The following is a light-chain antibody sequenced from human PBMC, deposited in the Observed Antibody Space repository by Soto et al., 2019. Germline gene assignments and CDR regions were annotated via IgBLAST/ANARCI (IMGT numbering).Light chain of an antibody. V-gene: IGKV4-1*01. CDR1: QSVLYSSNNKND. Sequence: DIVMTQSPDSLSVSLGERATINCKSSQSVLYSSNNKNDLGWYQQKPGQPPKLLIYWASTRESGVPDRFSGSGSGTDFTLTIKSLQAEDVAVYYCQQYYSPPYTFGQGPKLEIK. CDR3: QQYYSPPYT. J-gene: IGKJ2*01. CDR2: WAS.